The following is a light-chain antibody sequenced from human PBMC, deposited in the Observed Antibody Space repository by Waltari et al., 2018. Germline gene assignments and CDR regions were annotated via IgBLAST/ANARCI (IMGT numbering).Light chain of an antibody. V-gene: IGLV2-14*03. Sequence: QSALTQPASESGSPGQSITISCTGTSSDIGAYNFVSWYQQHPGKVPRVIIYNVNDRPSRISGRFSGSKSGNTDSLTISGLQPDDEADYYCGSYRGSNIYVFGTGTKVTVL. CDR3: GSYRGSNIYV. CDR1: SSDIGAYNF. J-gene: IGLJ1*01. CDR2: NVN.